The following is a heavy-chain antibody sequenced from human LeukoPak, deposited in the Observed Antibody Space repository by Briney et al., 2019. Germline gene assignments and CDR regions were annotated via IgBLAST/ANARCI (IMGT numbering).Heavy chain of an antibody. CDR3: ARHPPVGATSDDAFDI. CDR1: GYTFTSYA. J-gene: IGHJ3*02. D-gene: IGHD1-26*01. CDR2: INTNTGNP. V-gene: IGHV7-4-1*02. Sequence: ASVKVSCKASGYTFTSYAMNWVRQAPGQGLEWMGWINTNTGNPTYAQGFTGRFVFSLDTSVSTAYLQISSLKAEDTAVYYCARHPPVGATSDDAFDIWGQGTMVTVSS.